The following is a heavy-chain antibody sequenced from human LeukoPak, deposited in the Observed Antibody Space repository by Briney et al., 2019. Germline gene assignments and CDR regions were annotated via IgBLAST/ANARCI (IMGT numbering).Heavy chain of an antibody. CDR1: GYNFNNHW. V-gene: IGHV5-51*01. Sequence: GESLQISCRGSGYNFNNHWIGWVRQIPGKGLEWMGLIYPGDSDTKYSPSFEGQVTMSVDKSISAAFLQWSSLKASDTAIYYCARSRFSGSYYGSFDYWGQGTLVTVSS. J-gene: IGHJ4*02. CDR2: IYPGDSDT. CDR3: ARSRFSGSYYGSFDY. D-gene: IGHD1-26*01.